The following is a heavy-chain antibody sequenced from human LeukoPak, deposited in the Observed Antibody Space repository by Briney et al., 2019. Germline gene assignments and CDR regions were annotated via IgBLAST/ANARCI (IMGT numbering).Heavy chain of an antibody. CDR3: TRDRGSTDFDY. CDR1: GFTFSSYT. Sequence: GGSLRLSCAASGFTFSSYTMHWVRQAPGKGLEWVAVISHDGSIKFNADSVKGRFTISRDNSKNTLYLQMNSLRTEDTALYYCTRDRGSTDFDYWGQGTLVTVSS. J-gene: IGHJ4*02. D-gene: IGHD3-10*01. CDR2: ISHDGSIK. V-gene: IGHV3-30*04.